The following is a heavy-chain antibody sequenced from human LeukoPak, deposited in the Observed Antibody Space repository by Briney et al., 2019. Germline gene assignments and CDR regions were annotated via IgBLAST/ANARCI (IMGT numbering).Heavy chain of an antibody. CDR2: INPHRGGT. D-gene: IGHD2-15*01. Sequence: ASVNVSCMACGYTFTGYYMHGVRLAPGQGLEWMGWINPHRGGTKYAQKFQDRVTMTRDKSISTAYMEVSRMGSEDTAVYFCARGYCSGGSCLDYWRQGTRVTVSS. CDR1: GYTFTGYY. V-gene: IGHV1-2*02. CDR3: ARGYCSGGSCLDY. J-gene: IGHJ4*02.